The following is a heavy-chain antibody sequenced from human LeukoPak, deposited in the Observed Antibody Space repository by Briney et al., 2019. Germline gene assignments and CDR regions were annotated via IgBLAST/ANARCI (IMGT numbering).Heavy chain of an antibody. CDR1: GFTFSDYY. CDR2: ISTTSTYT. D-gene: IGHD6-19*01. V-gene: IGHV3-11*03. J-gene: IGHJ4*02. CDR3: ARHIAVAGTWAYDY. Sequence: PGGSLRLSCAASGFTFSDYYMSWIRQAPGKGLEWVAYISTTSTYTDYADSVKGRFTISRDNAKNLLFLQMNSLRPEDTAVYYCARHIAVAGTWAYDYWGQGTLVTVSS.